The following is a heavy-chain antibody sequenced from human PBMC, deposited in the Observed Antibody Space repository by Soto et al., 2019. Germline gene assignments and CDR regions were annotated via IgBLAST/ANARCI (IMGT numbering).Heavy chain of an antibody. V-gene: IGHV4-59*08. J-gene: IGHJ6*03. CDR3: ARHRTSTARKRYYYYMDV. CDR1: GGSISSYY. D-gene: IGHD2-2*01. CDR2: IYYSGST. Sequence: PSETLSLTCTVSGGSISSYYWSWIRQPPGKGLEWIGYIYYSGSTNYNPSLKSRVTISVDTSKNQFSLKLSSVTAADTAVYYCARHRTSTARKRYYYYMDVWGKGTTVTVSS.